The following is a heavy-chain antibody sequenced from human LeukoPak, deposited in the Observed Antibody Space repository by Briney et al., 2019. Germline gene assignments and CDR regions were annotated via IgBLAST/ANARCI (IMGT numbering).Heavy chain of an antibody. CDR1: GGSFSGYY. CDR3: ARHAPSSGWFVLRYFDY. V-gene: IGHV4-34*01. D-gene: IGHD6-19*01. J-gene: IGHJ4*02. CDR2: INHSGST. Sequence: ASETLSLTRAVYGGSFSGYYWSWIRQPPGKGLEWIGEINHSGSTNYNPSLKSRVTISVDTSKNQFSLKLSSVTAADTAVYYCARHAPSSGWFVLRYFDYWGQGTLVTVSS.